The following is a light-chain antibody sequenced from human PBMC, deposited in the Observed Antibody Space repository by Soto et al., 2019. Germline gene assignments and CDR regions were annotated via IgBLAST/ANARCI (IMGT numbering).Light chain of an antibody. CDR3: QQDNNWPPLT. CDR1: QSISSY. CDR2: AAS. Sequence: DIQMTQSPSSLSASVGDRVTITCRASQSISSYLNWYQQKPGKAPKLLIYAASSLQSGVPSRFSGSGSGTEFTLTINSLQSEDFAVYYCQQDNNWPPLTFGGGTKVDIK. V-gene: IGKV1-39*01. J-gene: IGKJ4*01.